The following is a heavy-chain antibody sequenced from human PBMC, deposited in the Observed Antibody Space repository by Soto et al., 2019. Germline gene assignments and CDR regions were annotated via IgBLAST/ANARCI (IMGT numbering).Heavy chain of an antibody. J-gene: IGHJ5*01. CDR3: TSDLPDNWFDP. CDR1: GFTVSNNY. Sequence: GGSLRLSCAVSGFTVSNNYMSWVRQAPGKGLEGVARIKSLTDGGTTDYAAPVRGRFTVSRDDSKSILYLQMNSLKSEDTGVYFCTSDLPDNWFDPWGRGTQVTVSS. V-gene: IGHV3-15*01. CDR2: IKSLTDGGTT. D-gene: IGHD3-22*01.